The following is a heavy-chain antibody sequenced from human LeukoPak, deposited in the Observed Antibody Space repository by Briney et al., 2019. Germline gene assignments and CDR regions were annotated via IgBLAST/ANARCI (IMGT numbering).Heavy chain of an antibody. CDR2: INPNSGGT. V-gene: IGHV1-2*02. CDR3: ARDKSDFWTPYIDY. Sequence: GASVKVSCKASGYTFTGYYMHWVRQAPGQGLEWMGWINPNSGGTNYAQKFQGRVTMTRDTSISTSYMELSRLRSDDTAVYYCARDKSDFWTPYIDYWGQGTLVTVSS. CDR1: GYTFTGYY. J-gene: IGHJ4*02. D-gene: IGHD3/OR15-3a*01.